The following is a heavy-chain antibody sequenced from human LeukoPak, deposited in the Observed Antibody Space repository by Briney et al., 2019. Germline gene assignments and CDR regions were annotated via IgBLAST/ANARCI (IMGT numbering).Heavy chain of an antibody. V-gene: IGHV3-7*01. Sequence: GGSLRLSCAASGFTFSRYWMSWVRQAPGKGLEWVANIKQDGSEKYYVDSVKGRFTISRDNAKNSLYLQMNSLRAEDTAVYYCAREGGDSYGYGNYDYYGMDVWGQGTTVTVSS. D-gene: IGHD5-18*01. J-gene: IGHJ6*02. CDR3: AREGGDSYGYGNYDYYGMDV. CDR2: IKQDGSEK. CDR1: GFTFSRYW.